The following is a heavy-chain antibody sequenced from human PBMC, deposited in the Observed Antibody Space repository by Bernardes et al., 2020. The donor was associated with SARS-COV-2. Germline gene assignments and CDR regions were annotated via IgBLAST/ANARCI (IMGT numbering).Heavy chain of an antibody. CDR2: ISSSGSTI. V-gene: IGHV3-11*01. D-gene: IGHD1-1*01. CDR1: AFTFSDYY. J-gene: IGHJ4*02. Sequence: GWSLRLSCAASAFTFSDYYMSWIRQAPGKGLEWLSYISSSGSTIYYADSVKGRFTISRDNAKNSVYLQMNSLRAEDTAVYYCASRTWNDERGNFDYWGQGTLVTVSS. CDR3: ASRTWNDERGNFDY.